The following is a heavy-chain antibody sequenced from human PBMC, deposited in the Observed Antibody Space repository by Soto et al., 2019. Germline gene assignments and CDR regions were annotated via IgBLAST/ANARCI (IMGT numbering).Heavy chain of an antibody. CDR2: TYYRSEWRD. V-gene: IGHV6-1*01. D-gene: IGHD1-1*01. CDR1: GDSVSNNIVA. CDR3: ARSKLNDFDY. Sequence: QVQLQQSGPGLVKPSQTLSLTCAISGDSVSNNIVAWNWIRQSPSRGVEWLGRTYYRSEWRDDYAISVKRRITISPDTSKYQFSLQLNSVTPEDTAVYYCARSKLNDFDYWGQGALVTVSS. J-gene: IGHJ4*02.